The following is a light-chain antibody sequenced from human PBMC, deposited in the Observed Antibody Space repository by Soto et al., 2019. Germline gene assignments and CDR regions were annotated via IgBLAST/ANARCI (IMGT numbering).Light chain of an antibody. CDR3: QQYGSSRNT. Sequence: EIVLTQSPGTLSLSPGERATLSCRASQSVSSSYLAWYQQKPGQAPRLLIYGASIRATGIPDRFSGSGSGTDFTLTISRLETEDFAVYYCQQYGSSRNTFGQGTKLEIQ. V-gene: IGKV3-20*01. CDR1: QSVSSSY. CDR2: GAS. J-gene: IGKJ2*01.